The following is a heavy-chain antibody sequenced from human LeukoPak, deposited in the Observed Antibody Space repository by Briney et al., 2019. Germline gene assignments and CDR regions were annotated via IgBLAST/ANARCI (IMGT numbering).Heavy chain of an antibody. J-gene: IGHJ3*02. CDR3: AKSMVRGVIRPDAFDI. CDR1: GFAFSNYA. Sequence: PGGSLRLSCTTSGFAFSNYAMNWVRQAPGKGPEWVSGISGFNTYYADSVKGRFTIFRDNSKNVLYLQMDRLRAEDTAVYSCAKSMVRGVIRPDAFDIWGQGTMVTVSS. CDR2: ISGFNT. V-gene: IGHV3-23*01. D-gene: IGHD3-10*01.